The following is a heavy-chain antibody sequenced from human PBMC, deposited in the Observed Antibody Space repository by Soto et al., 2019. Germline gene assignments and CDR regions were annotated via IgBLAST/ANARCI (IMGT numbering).Heavy chain of an antibody. J-gene: IGHJ6*02. V-gene: IGHV3-30-3*01. D-gene: IGHD2-15*01. Sequence: QVQLVESGGGVVQPGGSLRLSCAASGFTFRNHAMHWVRQAPGKGLECLAVIAHDGSNAFYRDSVKGRSTVSRDNSKNTQYLYMNSLRSEDTGVYYCARGDREDILVVVGARPGEYGTDIWGQGTTVIVSS. CDR1: GFTFRNHA. CDR3: ARGDREDILVVVGARPGEYGTDI. CDR2: IAHDGSNA.